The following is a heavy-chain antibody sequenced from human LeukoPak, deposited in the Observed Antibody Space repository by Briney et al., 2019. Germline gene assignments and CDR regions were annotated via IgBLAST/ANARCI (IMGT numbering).Heavy chain of an antibody. D-gene: IGHD6-19*01. J-gene: IGHJ4*02. CDR2: IKQDGSEK. CDR3: ARDPEYSSGLYDY. V-gene: IGHV3-7*01. Sequence: PGGPLRLSCAASGFTFSSYWMSWVRQAPGKGLEWVANIKQDGSEKYYVDSVKGRFTISRDNAKNSLYLQMNSLRAEDTAVYYCARDPEYSSGLYDYWGQGTLVTVSS. CDR1: GFTFSSYW.